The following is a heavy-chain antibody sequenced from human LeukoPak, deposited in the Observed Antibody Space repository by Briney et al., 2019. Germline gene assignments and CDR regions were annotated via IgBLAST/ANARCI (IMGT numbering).Heavy chain of an antibody. CDR2: IYTSGST. CDR3: AIVEWSCFYYLDY. D-gene: IGHD3-10*01. V-gene: IGHV4-4*07. Sequence: SETLSLTCTVSGGSISSYYWSWIRQPAGKGLEWIGRIYTSGSTNYNPSLKSRVTISVDKSKNQFSLKLSSVTAADTAVYYCAIVEWSCFYYLDYWGQGTLVTVSS. J-gene: IGHJ4*02. CDR1: GGSISSYY.